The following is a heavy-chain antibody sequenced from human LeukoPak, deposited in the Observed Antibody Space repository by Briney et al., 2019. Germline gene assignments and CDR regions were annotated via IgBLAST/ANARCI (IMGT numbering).Heavy chain of an antibody. CDR3: TTVDILTGYFNYFDY. D-gene: IGHD3-9*01. CDR1: GFTFNNAW. V-gene: IGHV3-15*01. Sequence: GGSLRLSCAASGFTFNNAWMSWVRQAPGKGLEWVGRIKSNADGGTIDYAAPVKGRFTISRDDSKNTLYLQMSSLKAEDTAVYYCTTVDILTGYFNYFDYWGQGTLVTVSS. J-gene: IGHJ4*02. CDR2: IKSNADGGTI.